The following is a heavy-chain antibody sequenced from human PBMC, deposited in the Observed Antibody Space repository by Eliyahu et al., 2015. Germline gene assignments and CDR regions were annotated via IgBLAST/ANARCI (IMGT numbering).Heavy chain of an antibody. J-gene: IGHJ6*03. Sequence: EVLLVESGGGLVQPGGSLRLSCSASQFKFYXYPMTWVRQAPGKGLEWVATISGDGSPTYYADSVKGRFTISRDNSKNTVFLQMSSLRVDDTAVYYCAKRGESAYSGSGYMDVWGLGTTVTVSS. D-gene: IGHD3-16*01. CDR1: QFKFYXYP. CDR3: AKRGESAYSGSGYMDV. V-gene: IGHV3-23*04. CDR2: ISGDGSPT.